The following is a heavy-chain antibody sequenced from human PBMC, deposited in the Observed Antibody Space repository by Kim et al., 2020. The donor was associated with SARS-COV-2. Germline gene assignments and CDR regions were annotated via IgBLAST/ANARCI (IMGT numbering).Heavy chain of an antibody. V-gene: IGHV3-43*01. Sequence: GGSLRLSCAASGFTFDDYTMHWVRQAPGKGLEWVSLISWDGGSTYYADSVKGRFTISRDNSKNSLYLQMNSLRTEDTALYYCAKDGGTSGQDGYNQFDYWGQGTLVTVSS. D-gene: IGHD5-12*01. CDR3: AKDGGTSGQDGYNQFDY. CDR2: ISWDGGST. J-gene: IGHJ4*02. CDR1: GFTFDDYT.